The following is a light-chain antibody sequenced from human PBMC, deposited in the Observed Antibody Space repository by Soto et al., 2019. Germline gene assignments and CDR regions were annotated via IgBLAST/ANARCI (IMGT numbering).Light chain of an antibody. Sequence: EIVLTQSPATLSLSPGERASLSCGASQSISSSFLAWYQQKPGQAPRLLIYGASSRATGIPDRFSGTGSETDFTLTISRLEPEDLAVYYCQQYDNSPITFGQGTRLEIK. V-gene: IGKV3-20*01. CDR1: QSISSSF. CDR2: GAS. CDR3: QQYDNSPIT. J-gene: IGKJ5*01.